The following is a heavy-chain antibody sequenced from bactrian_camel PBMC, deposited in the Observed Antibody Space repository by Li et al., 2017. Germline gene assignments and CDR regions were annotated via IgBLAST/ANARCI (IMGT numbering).Heavy chain of an antibody. CDR1: PGWPYSGYC. Sequence: VQLVESGGGSVQAGGSLRLSCAASPGWPYSGYCMGWFRQAPGKEREGVAAIADNGATSYADSVKGRFTISRDNAKHTLYPQMNSLKPEDTAMYYCAAENRPVVGGPLDEDEYSEWGQGTQVTVS. J-gene: IGHJ4*01. V-gene: IGHV3S53*01. CDR3: AAENRPVVGGPLDEDEYSE. D-gene: IGHD2*01. CDR2: IADNGAT.